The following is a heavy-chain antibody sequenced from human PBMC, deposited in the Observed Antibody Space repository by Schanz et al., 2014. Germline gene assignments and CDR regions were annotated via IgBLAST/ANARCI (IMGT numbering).Heavy chain of an antibody. Sequence: QVQLQESGPGLVKPSETLSLTCSVSGGSIRNYYWNWIRQPPGKGVEWIGYIHYSGSTNYNPSLDIRAPMSEARSKNNSPLRLSSVPAADTAVYYCARLNYDSSGYPYYYGMDVWGQGTTVTVSS. CDR2: IHYSGST. CDR1: GGSIRNYY. D-gene: IGHD3-22*01. J-gene: IGHJ6*02. V-gene: IGHV4-59*08. CDR3: ARLNYDSSGYPYYYGMDV.